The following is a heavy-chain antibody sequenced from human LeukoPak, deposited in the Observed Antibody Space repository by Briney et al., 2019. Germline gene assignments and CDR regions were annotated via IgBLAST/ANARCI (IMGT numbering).Heavy chain of an antibody. Sequence: PGGSLRLSCAAPGFTFSSYAMHWVRQAPGKGLEWVAVISYDGSNKYYADSVKGRFTISRDNSKNTLYLQMNSLRAEDTAVYYCARDSRTVTRYFDLWGRGTLVTVSS. CDR1: GFTFSSYA. CDR2: ISYDGSNK. D-gene: IGHD4-17*01. V-gene: IGHV3-30*04. CDR3: ARDSRTVTRYFDL. J-gene: IGHJ2*01.